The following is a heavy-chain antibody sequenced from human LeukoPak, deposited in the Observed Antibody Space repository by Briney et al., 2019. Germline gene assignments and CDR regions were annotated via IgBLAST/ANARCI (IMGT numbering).Heavy chain of an antibody. CDR1: GYTFTGYY. V-gene: IGHV1-2*02. D-gene: IGHD3-10*01. Sequence: ASVKVSCKASGYTFTGYYMHWVRQAPGQGLEWMGWINPNSGGTNYAQKFQGRVTMTRDTSISTAYMELSRLRSDDTAVYYCAREGNYYGSGSTINGFDPWGQGTLVTVSS. J-gene: IGHJ5*02. CDR2: INPNSGGT. CDR3: AREGNYYGSGSTINGFDP.